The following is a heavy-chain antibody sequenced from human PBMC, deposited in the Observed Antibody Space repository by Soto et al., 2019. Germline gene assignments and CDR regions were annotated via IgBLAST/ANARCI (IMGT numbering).Heavy chain of an antibody. V-gene: IGHV4-39*01. CDR2: IYFSGST. CDR3: ARHGSY. Sequence: QLQLQESGPGLVKPSETLSLTCSVSGVSISNTSYYWGWIRQPPGKGLEWVGTIYFSGSTFYNPSLKSRVTIYIVTSKNQFSLWLSSVTAADTAVYYCARHGSYWGQGTLVTVSS. J-gene: IGHJ4*02. CDR1: GVSISNTSYY.